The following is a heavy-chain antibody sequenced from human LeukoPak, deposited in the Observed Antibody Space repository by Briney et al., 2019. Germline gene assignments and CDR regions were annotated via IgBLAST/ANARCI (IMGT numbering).Heavy chain of an antibody. V-gene: IGHV4-4*07. J-gene: IGHJ4*02. Sequence: PSETLSLTCTVSGASISSYYWSWIRQSAGKGLEWNGRIYTSGSTNYNPSLKSRVTISVDKSKNQLSLKLSSVTAADTAVYYCARVPRIIASGYYFDYWGQGTLVTVSS. D-gene: IGHD6-13*01. CDR2: IYTSGST. CDR3: ARVPRIIASGYYFDY. CDR1: GASISSYY.